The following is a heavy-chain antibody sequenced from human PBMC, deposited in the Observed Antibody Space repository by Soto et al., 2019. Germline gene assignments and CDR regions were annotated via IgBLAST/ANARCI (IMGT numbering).Heavy chain of an antibody. J-gene: IGHJ1*01. D-gene: IGHD2-2*02. CDR2: ITSNGDST. V-gene: IGHV3-23*01. Sequence: PEGSLRRSCAAFGFDCNKYTMTWVRQAPGKGLQWVSSITSNGDSTYYADSVKGRFTTSRDNSKNTLYLQMNSLRADDTPVFSCAKDSPSYTTSPSYFPSWGPGTLVTVSS. CDR1: GFDCNKYT. CDR3: AKDSPSYTTSPSYFPS.